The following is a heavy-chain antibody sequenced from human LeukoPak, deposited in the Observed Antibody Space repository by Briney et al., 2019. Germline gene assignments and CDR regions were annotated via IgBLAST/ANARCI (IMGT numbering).Heavy chain of an antibody. D-gene: IGHD3-9*01. J-gene: IGHJ5*02. Sequence: GASVKVSCKASGGTFNRYGVTWVRQAPGQGLEWMGGIIPLFGTTNYAQKFQGRVTITTDESTSTAYLDLSRLRSDDTAVYYCARRVPYDYDILTGYSPGGWFDPWGQGTLVTVSS. CDR3: ARRVPYDYDILTGYSPGGWFDP. CDR1: GGTFNRYG. V-gene: IGHV1-69*05. CDR2: IIPLFGTT.